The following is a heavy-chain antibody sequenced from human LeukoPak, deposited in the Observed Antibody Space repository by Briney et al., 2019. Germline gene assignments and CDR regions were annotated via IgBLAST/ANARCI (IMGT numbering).Heavy chain of an antibody. Sequence: ASVKVSCKASGSTFTNYYMHWMRQAPGQGLEWMGIINPSGGSTSSAQKFQGRVTMTRDTSTSTVYMELSSLRSDDTAVYYCARAGYDSSGYYSYWGQGTLVTVSS. CDR2: INPSGGST. D-gene: IGHD3-22*01. CDR3: ARAGYDSSGYYSY. CDR1: GSTFTNYY. J-gene: IGHJ4*02. V-gene: IGHV1-46*01.